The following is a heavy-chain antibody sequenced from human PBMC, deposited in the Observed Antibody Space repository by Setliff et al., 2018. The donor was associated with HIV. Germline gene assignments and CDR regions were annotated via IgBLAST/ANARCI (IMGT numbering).Heavy chain of an antibody. CDR1: GYTFTTYD. V-gene: IGHV1-8*02. J-gene: IGHJ6*03. Sequence: ASVKVSCKASGYTFTTYDINWVRQATGQGLEWMGWMNPNSGNTGYTQEFQGRVTMTRNTSISTAYTELSSLRSEDTAVYYCARGIKLVGGVIVGSMDVWGKGTTVTVSS. CDR3: ARGIKLVGGVIVGSMDV. CDR2: MNPNSGNT. D-gene: IGHD3-16*02.